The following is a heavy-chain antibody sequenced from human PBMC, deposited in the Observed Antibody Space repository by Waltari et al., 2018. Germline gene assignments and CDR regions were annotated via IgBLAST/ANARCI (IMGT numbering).Heavy chain of an antibody. CDR2: VWYDGNNT. J-gene: IGHJ4*02. CDR3: ARDAMDHDFWSGYYSVIGFDS. V-gene: IGHV3-33*01. CDR1: GFTFSNFA. Sequence: QVQLVESGGGVVQPGRSLRLSCAASGFTFSNFAMHWVRQAPGKGLEWVAVVWYDGNNTAYGDSVKGRFTISRDNSKNTLYLQMNSLRVEDTAVYYCARDAMDHDFWSGYYSVIGFDSWGQGTRVTVSS. D-gene: IGHD3-3*01.